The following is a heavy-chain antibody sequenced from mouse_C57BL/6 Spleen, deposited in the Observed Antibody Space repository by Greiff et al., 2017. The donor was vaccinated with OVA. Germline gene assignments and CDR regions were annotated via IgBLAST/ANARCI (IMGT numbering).Heavy chain of an antibody. D-gene: IGHD4-1*01. CDR3: TRRTGAAWFAY. CDR2: IDPETGGT. CDR1: GYTFTDYE. V-gene: IGHV1-15*01. J-gene: IGHJ3*01. Sequence: QVHVKQSGAELVRPGASVTLSCKASGYTFTDYEMHWVKQTPVHGLEWIGAIDPETGGTAYNQKFKGKAILTADKSSSTAYMELRSLTSEDSAVYYCTRRTGAAWFAYWGQGTLVTVSA.